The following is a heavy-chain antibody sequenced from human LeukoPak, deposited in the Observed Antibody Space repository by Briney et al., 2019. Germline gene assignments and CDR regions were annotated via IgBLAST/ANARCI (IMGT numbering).Heavy chain of an antibody. V-gene: IGHV3-7*04. CDR1: GFTFSSYW. J-gene: IGHJ4*02. D-gene: IGHD1-14*01. CDR2: IKQDGIEK. CDR3: ARGYNSALDY. Sequence: GGSLRLSCAVSGFTFSSYWMSWVRQAPGKGLEWVANIKQDGIEKYYVDSVEGRFTISRDNAKNSLFLQMNNLRVEDTAVYYCARGYNSALDYWGQGSLVTVSS.